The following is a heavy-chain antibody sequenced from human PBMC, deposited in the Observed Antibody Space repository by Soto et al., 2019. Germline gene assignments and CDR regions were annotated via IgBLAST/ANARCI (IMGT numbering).Heavy chain of an antibody. CDR1: GFSFSNYA. Sequence: GGSLRLSCVGSGFSFSNYAMNWVRQAPGKGLEWVSSLGGTDGNTYYADSVKGRFTISRDNSRNTLYLQMNSLRAGDTAVYYCAKDSGTSRPHFHDYWGRGTLVTVSS. D-gene: IGHD6-25*01. V-gene: IGHV3-23*01. CDR2: LGGTDGNT. CDR3: AKDSGTSRPHFHDY. J-gene: IGHJ4*02.